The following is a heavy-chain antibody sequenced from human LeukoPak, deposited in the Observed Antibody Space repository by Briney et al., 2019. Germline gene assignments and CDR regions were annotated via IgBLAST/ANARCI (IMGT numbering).Heavy chain of an antibody. CDR1: GYTFTTLG. CDR3: SRFAGIRRQLVLDSVDP. Sequence: SVKLSCKASGYTFTTLGISWVRQAPGQGLEWMGWISTYNGNTNYAQKLQGRVTMTTNTSKNPAYMELSRLRSEDTAVYFCSRFAGIRRQLVLDSVDPWGQGTLVTVSS. J-gene: IGHJ5*01. CDR2: ISTYNGNT. V-gene: IGHV1-18*01. D-gene: IGHD6-13*01.